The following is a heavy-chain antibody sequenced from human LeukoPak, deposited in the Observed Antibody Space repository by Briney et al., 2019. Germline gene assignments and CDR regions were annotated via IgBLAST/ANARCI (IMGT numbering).Heavy chain of an antibody. J-gene: IGHJ6*02. V-gene: IGHV1-18*01. CDR1: GYTFTSYG. D-gene: IGHD3-3*01. Sequence: WASVKVSCKASGYTFTSYGISWVRQAPGQGLEWMGWISAYNGNTNYAQKLQGRVTMTRDTSTNTVYMELSSLRSEDTAVYYCARAGGVTIFAVVTAPYYQYYGLDVWGQGTTVTVSS. CDR3: ARAGGVTIFAVVTAPYYQYYGLDV. CDR2: ISAYNGNT.